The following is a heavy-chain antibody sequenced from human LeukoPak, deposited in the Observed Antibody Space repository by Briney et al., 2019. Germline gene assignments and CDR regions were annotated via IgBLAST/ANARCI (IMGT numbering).Heavy chain of an antibody. CDR1: GFTFSSYA. J-gene: IGHJ6*02. D-gene: IGHD3-10*01. V-gene: IGHV3-23*01. CDR2: IRGSGGST. CDR3: AKDRGSGSFSYGMDV. Sequence: GGSLRLSCAASGFTFSSYAMSWVRQAPGKGLEWVSAIRGSGGSTYYADSVKGRFTISRDNSKNTLYLQMNSLRAEDTAVYYCAKDRGSGSFSYGMDVWGQGTTVTVSS.